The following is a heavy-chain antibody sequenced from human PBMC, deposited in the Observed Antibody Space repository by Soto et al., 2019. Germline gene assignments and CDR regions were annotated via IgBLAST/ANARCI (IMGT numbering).Heavy chain of an antibody. CDR3: AKDVVVGATPGLGDYYYYYGMDV. CDR1: GFTFSTYT. D-gene: IGHD1-26*01. J-gene: IGHJ6*02. Sequence: EVQVVESGGDLVKPGGSLRLSCASSGFTFSTYTMNWVRQAPGKGLEWVSSINGRGNYIYYAESVKGRITISRDNAKNSLYLQMNSLRAEDTAVYYCAKDVVVGATPGLGDYYYYYGMDVWGQGTTVTVSS. V-gene: IGHV3-21*01. CDR2: INGRGNYI.